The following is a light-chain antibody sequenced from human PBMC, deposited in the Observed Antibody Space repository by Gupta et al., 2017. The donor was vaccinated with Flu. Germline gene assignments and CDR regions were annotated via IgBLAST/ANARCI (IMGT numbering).Light chain of an antibody. CDR3: GSWHSGLSVWV. Sequence: QAVLTQPPSVSAAAGQTVTITCSGTHSDIGTNYVSWYRRRPGEAPRLLIYDNDKRPSGIPDRSSGSQSGTSATLTITGLQTGDEADYWCGSWHSGLSVWVFGG. J-gene: IGLJ3*02. V-gene: IGLV1-51*01. CDR1: HSDIGTNY. CDR2: DND.